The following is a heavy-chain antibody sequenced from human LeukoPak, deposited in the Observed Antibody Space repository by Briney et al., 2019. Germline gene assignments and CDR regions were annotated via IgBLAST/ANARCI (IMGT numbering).Heavy chain of an antibody. CDR2: MSYDGSNK. D-gene: IGHD4-17*01. J-gene: IGHJ4*02. CDR3: AKGYGDYEYYFDY. Sequence: PGGSLRLSCAASGFTFSSYAMYWVRQAPGKGLEWVALMSYDGSNKYYADSVKGRFTISRDNAKNSLYLQMNSLRAEDTALYYCAKGYGDYEYYFDYWGQGTLVTVSS. V-gene: IGHV3-30-3*01. CDR1: GFTFSSYA.